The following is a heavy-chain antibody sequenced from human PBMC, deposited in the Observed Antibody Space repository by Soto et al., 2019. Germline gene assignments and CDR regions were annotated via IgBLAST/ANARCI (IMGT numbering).Heavy chain of an antibody. V-gene: IGHV3-7*03. CDR3: ATYYDTLTGSRYEY. CDR2: LNHGGSEE. CDR1: GFTLTNFW. J-gene: IGHJ4*02. D-gene: IGHD3-9*01. Sequence: GGSLRLSCEVSGFTLTNFWMTWVRQAPGKGLEWVATLNHGGSEEYYVDSVRGRFTISRDNAKNSVFLQMNSLRGEDTAVYYCATYYDTLTGSRYEYWGQGTRVTVSS.